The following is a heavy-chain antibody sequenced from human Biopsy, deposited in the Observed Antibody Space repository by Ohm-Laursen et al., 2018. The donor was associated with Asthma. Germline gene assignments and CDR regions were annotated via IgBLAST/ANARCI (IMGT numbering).Heavy chain of an antibody. CDR3: VRGSSSWHHGPFHYYYGLDV. Sequence: SDTLSLTCSLSSGSGGYMRSGNYYWGWIRQPPGKGLEWIGSIYYSGTTYYNPSLESRVTVSADPSKNQFSLNLTSVTAADTAVYYCVRGSSSWHHGPFHYYYGLDVWGQGTTATVSS. CDR1: GGYMRSGNYY. CDR2: IYYSGTT. V-gene: IGHV4-39*01. D-gene: IGHD6-13*01. J-gene: IGHJ6*02.